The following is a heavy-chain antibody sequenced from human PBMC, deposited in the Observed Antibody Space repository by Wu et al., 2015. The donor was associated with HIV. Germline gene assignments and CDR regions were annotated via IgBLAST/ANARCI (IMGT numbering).Heavy chain of an antibody. J-gene: IGHJ6*02. V-gene: IGHV1-69*13. CDR2: IIPIFGTA. CDR3: ARVGQWLVGYYYYGMDV. CDR1: GGTFSRFG. D-gene: IGHD6-19*01. Sequence: QVQLVQSGAEVKKPGSSVKVSCKASGGTFSRFGINWVRQAPGQGLEWMGRIIPIFGTANYAQKFQGRVTITADESTSTAYMELSSLRSEDTAVYYCARVGQWLVGYYYYGMDVWGQGTTVTVSS.